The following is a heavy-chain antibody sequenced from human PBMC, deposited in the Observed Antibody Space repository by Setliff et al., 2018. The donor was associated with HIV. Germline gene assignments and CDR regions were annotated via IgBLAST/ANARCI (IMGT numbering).Heavy chain of an antibody. CDR1: GDSIGTGTHY. J-gene: IGHJ3*02. Sequence: SETLSLTCNVSGDSIGTGTHYWGWIRQPPGKGLEWIGSIFYSGITYYNPSLKSRVTISVDTSKNQFSLNLTSVTAADTAVYYCARSKTFYDFWGGYYNHGAFKIWGLGTMVTVSS. CDR3: ARSKTFYDFWGGYYNHGAFKI. V-gene: IGHV4-39*01. CDR2: IFYSGIT. D-gene: IGHD3-3*01.